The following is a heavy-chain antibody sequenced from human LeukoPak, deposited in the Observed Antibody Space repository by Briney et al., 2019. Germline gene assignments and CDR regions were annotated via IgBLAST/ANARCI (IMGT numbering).Heavy chain of an antibody. CDR2: ISYDGSNK. J-gene: IGHJ6*03. D-gene: IGHD5-24*01. CDR3: ARSVEMATIFGNYYYYYYMDV. V-gene: IGHV3-30*03. CDR1: GFTFSSYG. Sequence: GGSLRLSCAASGFTFSSYGMHWVRQAPGKGLEWVAVISYDGSNKYYADSVKGRFTISRDNSKNTLYLQMNSPRAEDTAVYYCARSVEMATIFGNYYYYYYMDVWGKGTTVTISS.